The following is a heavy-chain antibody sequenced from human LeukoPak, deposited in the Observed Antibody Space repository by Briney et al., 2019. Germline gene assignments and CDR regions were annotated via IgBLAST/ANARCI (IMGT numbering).Heavy chain of an antibody. CDR2: IYYSGST. CDR1: GGSISSSSYY. D-gene: IGHD3-22*01. J-gene: IGHJ4*02. CDR3: ARRAYSSGYYYFDY. V-gene: IGHV4-61*05. Sequence: SETLSLTCTVSGGSISSSSYYWGWIRQSPGKGLEWIGYIYYSGSTNYNPSLKSRVTISVDTSKNQFSLKLSSVTAADTAVYYCARRAYSSGYYYFDYWGQGALVTVSS.